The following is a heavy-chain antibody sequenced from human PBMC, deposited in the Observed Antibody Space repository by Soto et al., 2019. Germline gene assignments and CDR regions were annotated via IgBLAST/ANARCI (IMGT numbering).Heavy chain of an antibody. CDR2: ISYDGSNK. V-gene: IGHV3-30*18. J-gene: IGHJ6*03. CDR3: AKGGYCSSTSCYAQRDYYYMDV. Sequence: PGGSLRLSCAASGFTFSSYGMHWVRQAPDKGLEWVAVISYDGSNKYYANSVKGRFTISRDNSKNTLYLQMNSLRAEDTAVYYCAKGGYCSSTSCYAQRDYYYMDVWGKGTTVTVSS. CDR1: GFTFSSYG. D-gene: IGHD2-2*01.